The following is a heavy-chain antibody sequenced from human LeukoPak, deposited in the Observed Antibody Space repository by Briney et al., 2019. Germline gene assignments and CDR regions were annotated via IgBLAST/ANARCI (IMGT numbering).Heavy chain of an antibody. Sequence: GGSLRLSCVASGFTFSSYAMSWVRQAPGKGLEWVSAISGRGKSTYYADSVKGRFTISRDNPRQTLYLQMTSLRGEDTAIYYCANLLSTNSGSGSPLESWGQGTLGTVSS. CDR3: ANLLSTNSGSGSPLES. CDR2: ISGRGKST. CDR1: GFTFSSYA. V-gene: IGHV3-23*01. D-gene: IGHD3-10*01. J-gene: IGHJ4*02.